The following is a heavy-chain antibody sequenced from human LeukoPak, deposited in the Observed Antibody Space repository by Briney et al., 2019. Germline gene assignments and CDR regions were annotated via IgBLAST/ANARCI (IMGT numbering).Heavy chain of an antibody. J-gene: IGHJ6*03. V-gene: IGHV4-59*01. CDR3: ARGVPEYCYYYYMDV. CDR2: IYYSGST. D-gene: IGHD2-2*01. Sequence: PSETLSLTCTVSGGSISSYYWSWIRQPPGKGLEWIGYIYYSGSTNYNPSLKSRVTISVDTSKNQFSLKLSSVTAADTAVYYCARGVPEYCYYYYMDVWGKGTTVTVSS. CDR1: GGSISSYY.